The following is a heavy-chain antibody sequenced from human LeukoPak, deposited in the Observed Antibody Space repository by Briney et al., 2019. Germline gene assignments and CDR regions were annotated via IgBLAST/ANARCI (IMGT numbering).Heavy chain of an antibody. CDR1: GGSIGSGDYY. D-gene: IGHD6-19*01. V-gene: IGHV4-30-4*08. J-gene: IGHJ5*02. CDR3: ARDGSVAGFHWFDP. Sequence: PSETLSLTCTVSGGSIGSGDYYWSWIRQPPGKGLEWIGYIYYSGSTYYNPSLKSRVTISVDTSKNQFSLKLSSVTAADTAVYYCARDGSVAGFHWFDPWGQGTLVTVSS. CDR2: IYYSGST.